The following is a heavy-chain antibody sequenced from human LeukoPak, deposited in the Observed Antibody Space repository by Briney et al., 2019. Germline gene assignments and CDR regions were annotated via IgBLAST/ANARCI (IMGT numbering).Heavy chain of an antibody. D-gene: IGHD2-2*01. CDR2: INHSGST. CDR1: GGSFSGYY. J-gene: IGHJ4*02. V-gene: IGHV4-34*01. Sequence: SGTLSLTCAVYGGSFSGYYWSWIRQPPGKGLEWIGEINHSGSTNYNPSLKSRVTISVDTSKNQFSLKLSSVTAADTAVYYCAGRSTFPLYCSSTSCYHFDYWGQGTLVTVSS. CDR3: AGRSTFPLYCSSTSCYHFDY.